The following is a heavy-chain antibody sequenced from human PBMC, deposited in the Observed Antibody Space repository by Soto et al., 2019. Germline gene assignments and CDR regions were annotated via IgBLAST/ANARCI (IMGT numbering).Heavy chain of an antibody. CDR2: IYYSGST. Sequence: QLQLQESGPGLVKPSETLSLTCTVSGGSISTFDYYWGWNRQPPGKGLEWIGYIYYSGSTYYNPSLKIRSTISVDTSKTQFPLSLSSVTAPDTAFYYGASGAFFSDFLTGRDAFDIWGQGTMVTVSS. V-gene: IGHV4-39*01. CDR3: ASGAFFSDFLTGRDAFDI. D-gene: IGHD3-9*01. J-gene: IGHJ3*02. CDR1: GGSISTFDYY.